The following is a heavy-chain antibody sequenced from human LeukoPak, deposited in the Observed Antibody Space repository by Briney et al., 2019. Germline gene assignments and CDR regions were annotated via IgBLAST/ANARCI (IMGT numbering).Heavy chain of an antibody. CDR2: IYYSGST. V-gene: IGHV4-59*01. J-gene: IGHJ4*02. CDR1: GGSISSYY. CDR3: ARVATVSNFDY. Sequence: SETLSLTCTVSGGSISSYYWSWIRQPPGKGLEWIGYIYYSGSTNYNPSLKSRVTISVDTSKKQFSLKLSSVTAADTAVYYCARVATVSNFDYWGQGTLVTVSS. D-gene: IGHD5-12*01.